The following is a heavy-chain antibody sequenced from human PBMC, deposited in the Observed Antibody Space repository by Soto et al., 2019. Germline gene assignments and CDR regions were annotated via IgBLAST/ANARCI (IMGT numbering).Heavy chain of an antibody. CDR1: EFTFSTYN. CDR2: IPTTSIPI. Sequence: PVWPLRVSCTASEFTFSTYNMFLVLQAPGKGLEWLSYIPTTSIPIYYADSVKGRFTISRDNAKNSLYLQMNSLRAEDTAVYYCARYYDSSGPDLWGRGTRVTVSS. CDR3: ARYYDSSGPDL. V-gene: IGHV3-48*01. D-gene: IGHD3-22*01. J-gene: IGHJ2*01.